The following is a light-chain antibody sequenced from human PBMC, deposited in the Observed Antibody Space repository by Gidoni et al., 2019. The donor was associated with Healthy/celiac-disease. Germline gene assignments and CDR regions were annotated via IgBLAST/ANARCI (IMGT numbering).Light chain of an antibody. V-gene: IGKV3-20*01. Sequence: RASQSVSSSYLAWYQQKPGQAPRLLIYGASSRATGIPDRFSGSGSGTDFTLTISRLEPEDFAVYYCQQYGSSPCSFGQGTKLELK. CDR3: QQYGSSPCS. CDR1: QSVSSSY. CDR2: GAS. J-gene: IGKJ2*04.